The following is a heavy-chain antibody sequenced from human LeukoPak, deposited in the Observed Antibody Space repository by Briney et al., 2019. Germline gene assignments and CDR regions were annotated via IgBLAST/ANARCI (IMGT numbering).Heavy chain of an antibody. CDR2: IYYSGST. CDR3: ARVPTTMVRGVTSKPFDY. J-gene: IGHJ4*02. CDR1: GGPISSGGYY. V-gene: IGHV4-31*03. D-gene: IGHD3-10*01. Sequence: NTSETLSLTCTVSGGPISSGGYYWSWIRQHPGKGLEWIVYIYYSGSTYYNPSLKSRVTISVDTSKNQFSLKLSSVTAADTAVYYCARVPTTMVRGVTSKPFDYWGQGTLVTVSS.